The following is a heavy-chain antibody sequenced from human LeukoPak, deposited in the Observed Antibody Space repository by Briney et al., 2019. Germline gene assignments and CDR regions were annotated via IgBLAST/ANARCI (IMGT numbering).Heavy chain of an antibody. CDR2: IYYSGST. D-gene: IGHD1-26*01. CDR3: ARGQVGAEFDY. Sequence: KSSETLSLTCTVSGGSISSYYWSWIRQPPGKGLGWIGYIYYSGSTNYNPSLKSRVTISVDTSKNQFSLKLSSVTAADTAVYYCARGQVGAEFDYWGQGTLVTVSS. J-gene: IGHJ4*02. V-gene: IGHV4-59*01. CDR1: GGSISSYY.